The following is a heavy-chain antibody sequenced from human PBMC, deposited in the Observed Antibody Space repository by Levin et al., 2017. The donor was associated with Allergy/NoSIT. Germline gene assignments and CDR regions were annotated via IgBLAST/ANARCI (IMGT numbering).Heavy chain of an antibody. CDR2: TYYRSKWYK. CDR1: GDRVSSNSGA. V-gene: IGHV6-1*01. J-gene: IGHJ4*02. Sequence: SQTLSLPCAISGDRVSSNSGAWNWIRQSPSRGLEWLGRTYYRSKWYKEYAASVKSRITINSDTTKNQFSLQLNSVTPEDTAVYYCARGVTTFDYWGQGTLVTVSS. D-gene: IGHD4-17*01. CDR3: ARGVTTFDY.